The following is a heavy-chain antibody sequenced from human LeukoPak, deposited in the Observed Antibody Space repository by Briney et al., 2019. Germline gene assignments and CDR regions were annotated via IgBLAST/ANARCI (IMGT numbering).Heavy chain of an antibody. CDR2: IYSGGDT. D-gene: IGHD3-3*01. J-gene: IGHJ3*02. CDR1: GFTVSSNY. Sequence: GGSLRLSCAVSGFTVSSNYMSWVRQAPGKGLEWVSVIYSGGDTYYADSVKGRFTISRDNSKNTLYLQMNSLRAEDTAVYYCAKDCAWYDFWSGYYGDAFDIWGQGAMVTVSS. V-gene: IGHV3-53*01. CDR3: AKDCAWYDFWSGYYGDAFDI.